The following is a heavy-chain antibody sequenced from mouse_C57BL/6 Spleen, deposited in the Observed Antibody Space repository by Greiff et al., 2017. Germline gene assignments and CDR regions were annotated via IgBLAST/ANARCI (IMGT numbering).Heavy chain of an antibody. J-gene: IGHJ1*03. CDR3: AREDVDG. CDR2: IHPSSGST. V-gene: IGHV1-64*01. Sequence: QVQLKQPGAELVKPGASVKLSCKASGYTFTSYWMHWVKQRPGQGLEWIGMIHPSSGSTNYNEKFKSKATLTVDKSSSTAFMQLSSLTSEGSAVYDCAREDVDGWGKGTSVTVSS. CDR1: GYTFTSYW.